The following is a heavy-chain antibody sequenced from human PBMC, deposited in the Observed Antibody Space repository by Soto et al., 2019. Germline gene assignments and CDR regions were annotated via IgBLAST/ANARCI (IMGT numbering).Heavy chain of an antibody. CDR3: ARDRYYYKTSGSNFIDY. D-gene: IGHD3-22*01. CDR1: GYTFTSYG. J-gene: IGHJ4*02. CDR2: ISTYSGNT. Sequence: ASVKVSCKASGYTFTSYGINWVRQAPGQGLEWMGWISTYSGNTNYAQKIQGRVTMTTDTSTSTAYMELRSLRSDDTAVYYCARDRYYYKTSGSNFIDYWGQGTLVTVSS. V-gene: IGHV1-18*04.